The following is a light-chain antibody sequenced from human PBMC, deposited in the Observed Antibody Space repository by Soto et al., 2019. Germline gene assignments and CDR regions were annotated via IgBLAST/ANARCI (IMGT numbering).Light chain of an antibody. CDR3: SSFASSNTWV. CDR2: EVT. J-gene: IGLJ3*02. CDR1: SSDVGAYNY. Sequence: QSALTQPPSASGSPGQSVTISCTGTSSDVGAYNYVSWYQQRAGKAPKLVIYEVTKRPSGVPDRFSGSKSANTASLTVSGLQAEDEADYYCSSFASSNTWVFGGGTKLTVL. V-gene: IGLV2-8*01.